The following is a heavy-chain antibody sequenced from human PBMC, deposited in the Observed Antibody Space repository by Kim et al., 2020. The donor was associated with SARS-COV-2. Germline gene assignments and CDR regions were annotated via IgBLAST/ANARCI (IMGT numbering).Heavy chain of an antibody. J-gene: IGHJ3*02. V-gene: IGHV3-30*04. Sequence: GGSLRLSCAASGFTFSSYAMHRVRQAPGKGLEWVAVISYDGSNKYYADSVKGRFTISRDNSKNTLYLQMNSLRAEDTAVYYCARDFVAKGAFDIWGQGT. CDR1: GFTFSSYA. CDR2: ISYDGSNK. CDR3: ARDFVAKGAFDI. D-gene: IGHD2-21*01.